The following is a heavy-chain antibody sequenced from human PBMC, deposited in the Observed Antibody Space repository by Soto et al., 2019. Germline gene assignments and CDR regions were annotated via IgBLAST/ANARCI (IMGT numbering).Heavy chain of an antibody. CDR2: IYPGDSDT. J-gene: IGHJ4*02. CDR3: ARRANTGTHDY. CDR1: VGSFASYG. V-gene: IGHV5-51*01. D-gene: IGHD1-1*01. Sequence: GELLRISYKGSVGSFASYGIGWVRQMPGKGLEWMGIIYPGDSDTRYSPSFQGQVTISADKSISTAYLQWNSLKASDTAMYYCARRANTGTHDYWGQGTLVTVSS.